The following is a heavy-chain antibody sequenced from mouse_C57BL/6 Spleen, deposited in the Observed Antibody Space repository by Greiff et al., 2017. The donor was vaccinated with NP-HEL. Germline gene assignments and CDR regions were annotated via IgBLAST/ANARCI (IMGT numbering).Heavy chain of an antibody. CDR2: ISSGGSYT. V-gene: IGHV5-6*01. Sequence: EVHLVESGGDLVKPGGSLKLSCAASGFTFSSYGMSWVRQTPDKRLEWVATISSGGSYTYYPDSVKGRFTISRDNAKNTLYLQMSSLKSEDTAMYYCAGSRGWFAYWGQGTLVTVSA. J-gene: IGHJ3*01. CDR1: GFTFSSYG. CDR3: AGSRGWFAY. D-gene: IGHD1-3*01.